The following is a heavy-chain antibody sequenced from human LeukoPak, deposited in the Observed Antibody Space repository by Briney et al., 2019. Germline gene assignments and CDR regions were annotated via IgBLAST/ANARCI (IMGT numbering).Heavy chain of an antibody. J-gene: IGHJ4*02. D-gene: IGHD6-13*01. CDR3: ARHDLGGSSYDY. CDR1: GGSISSSSYY. CDR2: IYYSGST. V-gene: IGHV4-39*01. Sequence: SETLSLTCTVSGGSISSSSYYWGWIRQPPGKGLEWIGSIYYSGSTYYNPSLKSRVTISVDTSKNQFSLKLSSVTAADTAVYYFARHDLGGSSYDYWGQGTLVTVSS.